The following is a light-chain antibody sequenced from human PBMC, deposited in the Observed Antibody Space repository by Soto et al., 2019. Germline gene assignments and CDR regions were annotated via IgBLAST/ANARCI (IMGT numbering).Light chain of an antibody. CDR2: GAS. V-gene: IGKV1-33*01. CDR3: QQYDNLPS. J-gene: IGKJ3*01. Sequence: DIQMTQSPSSLSASVGDRVTITCQASQDISTYLNWYQHKPGKAPKLLIYGASNLETGVPSRFSGSGSGTHFTFTINSLQPEDIATYYCQQYDNLPSFGPGTKVDIK. CDR1: QDISTY.